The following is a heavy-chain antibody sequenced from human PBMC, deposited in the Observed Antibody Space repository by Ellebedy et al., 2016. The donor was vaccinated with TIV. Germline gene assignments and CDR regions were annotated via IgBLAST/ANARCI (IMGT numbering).Heavy chain of an antibody. CDR1: GYTFTSYY. CDR2: INPSGGST. Sequence: ASVKVSCXASGYTFTSYYMHWVRQAPGQGLEWMGIINPSGGSTSYAQKFQGRVTMTRDTSTSTVYMELSSLRSEDTAVYYCARDRFLEWLSPYGMDVWGQGTTVTVSS. V-gene: IGHV1-46*01. CDR3: ARDRFLEWLSPYGMDV. J-gene: IGHJ6*02. D-gene: IGHD3-3*01.